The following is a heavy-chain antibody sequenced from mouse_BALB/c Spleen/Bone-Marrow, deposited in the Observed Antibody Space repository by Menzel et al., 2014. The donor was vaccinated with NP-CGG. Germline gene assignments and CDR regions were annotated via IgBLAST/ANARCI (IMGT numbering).Heavy chain of an antibody. Sequence: VQLQQPGPELVKPGASVKMSCKASGYTFTSYVMHWVKQKPGQGLEWIGYINPYNDGTKYDEKFKGKATLTSDKSSSTAYMELSSVTSEDSAVYYGAREGGYYGSPYGMEYWGQGTSVTVSS. V-gene: IGHV1-14*01. CDR1: GYTFTSYV. D-gene: IGHD1-1*01. CDR2: INPYNDGT. CDR3: AREGGYYGSPYGMEY. J-gene: IGHJ4*01.